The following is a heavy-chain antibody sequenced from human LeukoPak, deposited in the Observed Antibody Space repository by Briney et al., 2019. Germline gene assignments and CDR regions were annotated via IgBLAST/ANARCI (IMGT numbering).Heavy chain of an antibody. D-gene: IGHD3-10*01. J-gene: IGHJ4*02. V-gene: IGHV4-39*01. CDR1: GGSISSSGYY. CDR2: IYYSGST. Sequence: SETLSLTCTVSGGSISSSGYYWGWIRQPPGKGLEWIGSIYYSGSTYYNPSLKSRVTISVDTSKNQFSLKLSSVTAADTAVYYCAGITMVRGDSSDYWGQGTLVTVSS. CDR3: AGITMVRGDSSDY.